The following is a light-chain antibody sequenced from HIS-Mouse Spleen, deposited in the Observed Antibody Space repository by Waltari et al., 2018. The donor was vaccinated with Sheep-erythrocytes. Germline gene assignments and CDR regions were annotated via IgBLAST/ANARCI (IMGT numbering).Light chain of an antibody. CDR3: CSYAGSSTPWV. Sequence: QSALTQPAAVSGSPGQAITISCPGTSSDVGTYNLFPRYQQHPGKAPNLMIYEGSKRPSGVSNRFSGSKSGNTASLTISGLQAEDEADYYCCSYAGSSTPWVFGGGTKLTVL. V-gene: IGLV2-23*01. CDR1: SSDVGTYNL. CDR2: EGS. J-gene: IGLJ3*02.